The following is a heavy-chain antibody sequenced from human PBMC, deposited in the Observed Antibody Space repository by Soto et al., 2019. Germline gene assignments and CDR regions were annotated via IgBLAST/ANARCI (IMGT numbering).Heavy chain of an antibody. Sequence: QVQLVQFGAEVKKPGASVKVSCKVSGYAHTELSMHWVRQAHGKGLEWMGGFDPEDGETIYAQKFQGRVTMTEDTSTDTAYMELSSLRSEDTAVYYCATSPLYSGNYGMDVWGQGTTVTVSS. CDR2: FDPEDGET. D-gene: IGHD1-26*01. CDR1: GYAHTELS. V-gene: IGHV1-24*01. CDR3: ATSPLYSGNYGMDV. J-gene: IGHJ6*02.